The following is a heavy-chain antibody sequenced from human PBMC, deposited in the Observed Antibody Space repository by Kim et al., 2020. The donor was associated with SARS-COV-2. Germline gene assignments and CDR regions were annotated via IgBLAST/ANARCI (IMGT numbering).Heavy chain of an antibody. D-gene: IGHD3-22*01. CDR3: TTGYYYDSSGSGGWNWFDP. CDR2: IKSKTDGGTT. CDR1: GFTFSNAW. V-gene: IGHV3-15*01. J-gene: IGHJ5*02. Sequence: GGSLRLSCAASGFTFSNAWMSWVRQAPGKGLEWVGRIKSKTDGGTTDYAAPVKGRFTISRDDSKNTLYLQMNSLKTEDTAVYYCTTGYYYDSSGSGGWNWFDPWGPGTLVTVSS.